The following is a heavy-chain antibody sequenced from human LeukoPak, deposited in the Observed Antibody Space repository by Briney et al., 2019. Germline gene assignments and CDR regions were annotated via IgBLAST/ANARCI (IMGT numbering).Heavy chain of an antibody. D-gene: IGHD5-12*01. CDR2: IIPIFGTA. V-gene: IGHV1-69*05. CDR1: GGTFSSYA. CDR3: ARSVDIVATTHYYYYYMDV. Sequence: SVKVSCKASGGTFSSYAISWVRQAPGQGLEWMGGIIPIFGTANYAQKFQGRVTITTDESTSTAYMELSSLRSEDTAVYYCARSVDIVATTHYYYYYMDVWGKGTTVTVSS. J-gene: IGHJ6*03.